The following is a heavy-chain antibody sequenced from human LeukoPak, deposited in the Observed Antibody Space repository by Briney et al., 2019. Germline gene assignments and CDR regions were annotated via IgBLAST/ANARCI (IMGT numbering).Heavy chain of an antibody. CDR2: IYYSGST. CDR1: GGSFSGYY. D-gene: IGHD3-10*01. J-gene: IGHJ5*02. V-gene: IGHV4-59*01. CDR3: ARVRNWFDP. Sequence: SETLSLTCAVYGGSFSGYYWSWIRQPPGKGLEWIGYIYYSGSTNYNPSLKSRVTISVDTSKNQFSLKLSSVTAADTAVYYCARVRNWFDPWGQGTLVTVSS.